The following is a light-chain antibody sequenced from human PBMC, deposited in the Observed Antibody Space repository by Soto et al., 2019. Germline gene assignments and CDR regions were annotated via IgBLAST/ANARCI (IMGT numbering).Light chain of an antibody. V-gene: IGKV1D-12*01. CDR3: QQAISFTYT. Sequence: DIQMTQSPSSVSASVGDRVTFTCRASQGISCWLAWYQQKPGKAPKLQIYSASSLQSGVASRFSGSGPGTYFTLTISSVQPEDFATYYSQQAISFTYTFVHGTKLEIK. J-gene: IGKJ2*01. CDR2: SAS. CDR1: QGISCW.